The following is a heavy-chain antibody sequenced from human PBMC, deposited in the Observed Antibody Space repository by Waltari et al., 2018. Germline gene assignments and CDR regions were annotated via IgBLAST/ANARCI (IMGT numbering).Heavy chain of an antibody. Sequence: QVQLQESGPGLVKPSETLSLTCAVSGYSISSGDYWGWIRQPPGKGREWIGSIYHSGSTYYNPSLKSRVTISVDTSKNHFSLWLTSVTAADTAVYYCARNMTTLTTGAFDVWGQGKMVTVSS. CDR2: IYHSGST. CDR3: ARNMTTLTTGAFDV. J-gene: IGHJ3*01. CDR1: GYSISSGDY. D-gene: IGHD4-17*01. V-gene: IGHV4-38-2*01.